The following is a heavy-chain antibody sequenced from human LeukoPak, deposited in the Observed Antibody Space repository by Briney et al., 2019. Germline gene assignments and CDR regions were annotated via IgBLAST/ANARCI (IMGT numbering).Heavy chain of an antibody. J-gene: IGHJ4*02. CDR1: GGSISSGDYY. V-gene: IGHV4-30-4*01. CDR3: ARATSYSSSWPTDY. CDR2: IYYSGST. Sequence: SETLSLTCTVSGGSISSGDYYWSWLRQPPGTGLEWIGYIYYSGSTYYNPSLKSRVTISVDTSKNQFSLKLSSVTAADTAVYYCARATSYSSSWPTDYWGQGTLVTVSS. D-gene: IGHD6-13*01.